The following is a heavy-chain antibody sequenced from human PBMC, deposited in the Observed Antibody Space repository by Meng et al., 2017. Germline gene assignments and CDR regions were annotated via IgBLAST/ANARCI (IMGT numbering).Heavy chain of an antibody. J-gene: IGHJ2*01. D-gene: IGHD3-22*01. CDR2: IIPILGIA. CDR3: ASRVAYYYDSSGYYKNWYFDL. V-gene: IGHV1-69*02. CDR1: GGTFSSYT. Sequence: QVQLVQPGAEGKKPGSSRKVACKASGGTFSSYTISWVRQAPGQGLEWSGRIIPILGIANYAQKFQGRVTITADKSTSTAYMELSSLRSEDTAVYYCASRVAYYYDSSGYYKNWYFDLWGRGTLVTVSS.